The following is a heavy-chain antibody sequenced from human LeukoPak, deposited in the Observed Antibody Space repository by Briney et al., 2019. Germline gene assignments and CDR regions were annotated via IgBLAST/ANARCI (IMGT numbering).Heavy chain of an antibody. CDR1: GFTFSSYW. J-gene: IGHJ6*03. CDR3: AKIQWEDYYYMDV. D-gene: IGHD1-26*01. Sequence: GGSLRLSCAASGFTFSSYWMSWVRQAPGKGLEWVSAISGSGGSTYYADSVKGRFTISRDNSKNTMYLQMNSLRAEDTAVYYCAKIQWEDYYYMDVWGKGTTVTVSS. V-gene: IGHV3-23*01. CDR2: ISGSGGST.